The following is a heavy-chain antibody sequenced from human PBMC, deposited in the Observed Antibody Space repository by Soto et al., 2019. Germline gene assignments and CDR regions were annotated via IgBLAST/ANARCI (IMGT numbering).Heavy chain of an antibody. CDR1: GFNFSTYS. CDR3: ARRGPTSVATPGFNYLDY. Sequence: GGSLRLSCAASGFNFSTYSMNWVRQAPGKGLEWVSYINSTSRTIYYADSVKGRFSVSRDNAKNSLYLQMNSLRPEDTAVYYCARRGPTSVATPGFNYLDYWGQGTLVTVSS. D-gene: IGHD4-17*01. V-gene: IGHV3-48*01. J-gene: IGHJ4*02. CDR2: INSTSRTI.